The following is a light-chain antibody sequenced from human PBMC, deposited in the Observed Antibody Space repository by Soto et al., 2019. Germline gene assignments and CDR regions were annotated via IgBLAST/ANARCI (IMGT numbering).Light chain of an antibody. V-gene: IGKV3-11*01. CDR2: DAS. J-gene: IGKJ5*01. CDR1: QGVSSH. CDR3: QQRRNWPIT. Sequence: EIVLTQSPATLSLSPGERATLSCRASQGVSSHLAWYQHKPGQAPRLLIYDASSRATGVPARFSGSGSGTDFTLTISSLESEDVAVYYWQQRRNWPITFGQGTRLEIK.